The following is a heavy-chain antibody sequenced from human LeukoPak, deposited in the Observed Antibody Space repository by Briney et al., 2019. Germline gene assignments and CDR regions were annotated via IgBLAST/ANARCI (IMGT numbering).Heavy chain of an antibody. CDR2: INHSGST. J-gene: IGHJ4*02. CDR1: GGSFSGYY. CDR3: ARLVDTAMAPSFDY. Sequence: PSETLSLTCAVYGGSFSGYYWSWIRQPPGKGLEWIGEINHSGSTNYNPSLKSRVTISVDTSKNQFSLKLSSVTAADTAAYYCARLVDTAMAPSFDYWGQGTLVTVSS. D-gene: IGHD5-18*01. V-gene: IGHV4-34*01.